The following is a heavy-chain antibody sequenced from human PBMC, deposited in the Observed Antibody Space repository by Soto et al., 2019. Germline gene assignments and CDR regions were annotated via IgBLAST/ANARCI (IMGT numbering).Heavy chain of an antibody. V-gene: IGHV3-74*03. D-gene: IGHD2-15*01. CDR3: ARRHDSFFDN. Sequence: GGSLRLSCAASGFTFSSYWMHWVRQAPGKGLVWVSRISDDGSSTTYADSVRGRFTISRDNANYTLYLEISSLRAGDSGVDYCARRHDSFFDNWGQGTLVTVSS. J-gene: IGHJ4*02. CDR2: ISDDGSST. CDR1: GFTFSSYW.